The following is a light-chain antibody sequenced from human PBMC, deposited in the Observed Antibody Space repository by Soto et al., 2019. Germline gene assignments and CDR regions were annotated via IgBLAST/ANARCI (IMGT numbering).Light chain of an antibody. CDR1: QSVSRSY. V-gene: IGKV3-20*01. CDR3: QQYGSSPPAIT. CDR2: GAS. Sequence: ESVWTQSPGTMSLSPGERATLSGRASQSVSRSYLAWYQQKPGQPPRLLIYGASSRATGIPDRFSGSGSGTDFTLTISRLEPEDFAVYYCQQYGSSPPAITFGQGTRLEIK. J-gene: IGKJ5*01.